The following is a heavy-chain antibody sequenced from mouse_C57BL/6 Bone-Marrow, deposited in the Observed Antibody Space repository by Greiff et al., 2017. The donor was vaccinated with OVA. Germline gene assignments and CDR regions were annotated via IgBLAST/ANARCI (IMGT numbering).Heavy chain of an antibody. CDR3: ARWLPWYFDV. Sequence: VQLQQPGAELVMPGASVKLSCKASGYTFTSYWMHWVKQRPGQGLEWIGEIDPSDSYTNYNQKFKGKSTLTVDKSTSTAYMQLSSLTSEDSAVYYGARWLPWYFDVWGTGTTVTVSS. J-gene: IGHJ1*03. CDR2: IDPSDSYT. V-gene: IGHV1-69*01. CDR1: GYTFTSYW. D-gene: IGHD2-2*01.